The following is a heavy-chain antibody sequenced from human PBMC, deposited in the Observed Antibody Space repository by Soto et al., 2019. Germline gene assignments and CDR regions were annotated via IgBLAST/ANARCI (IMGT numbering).Heavy chain of an antibody. D-gene: IGHD6-19*01. Sequence: SENLSLPFGVYGESFSDYYWSRIRQPPGKGLEWIGEINHSGSTNYNPSHKSRVTISVDTSKNHLSLKLSSVTAADTAVYYCAREKHPWVAVPVRQLKSTWWFDSWGQGTLVTVSS. CDR2: INHSGST. V-gene: IGHV4-34*01. CDR3: AREKHPWVAVPVRQLKSTWWFDS. J-gene: IGHJ5*01. CDR1: GESFSDYY.